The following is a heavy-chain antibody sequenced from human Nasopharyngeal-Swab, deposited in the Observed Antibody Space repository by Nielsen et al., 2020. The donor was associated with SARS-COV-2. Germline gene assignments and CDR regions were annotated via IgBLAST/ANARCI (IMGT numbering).Heavy chain of an antibody. V-gene: IGHV1-46*01. CDR1: GYTFTSYY. CDR2: INPSGGST. D-gene: IGHD6-19*01. CDR3: ARDQLTSSGWYGKWFQH. J-gene: IGHJ1*01. Sequence: ASVKVSCKASGYTFTSYYMHWVRQAPGQGLEWMGIINPSGGSTSYAQKFQGRVTMTRDTSTSTVYMELSSLRSEDTAVYYCARDQLTSSGWYGKWFQHWDQGTLVTVSS.